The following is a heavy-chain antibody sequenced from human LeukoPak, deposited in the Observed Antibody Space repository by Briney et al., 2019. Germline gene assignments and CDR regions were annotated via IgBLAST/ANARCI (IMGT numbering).Heavy chain of an antibody. CDR2: IIPIFGTA. D-gene: IGHD2-15*01. Sequence: GASVKVSCKTSGYAFTSYGITWVRQAPGQGLEWMGGIIPIFGTANYAQKFQGRVTITADESTSTAYMELSSLRSEDTAVYYCARMGGYCSGDSCYGNNWFDPWGQGTLVTVSS. CDR1: GYAFTSYG. V-gene: IGHV1-69*13. CDR3: ARMGGYCSGDSCYGNNWFDP. J-gene: IGHJ5*02.